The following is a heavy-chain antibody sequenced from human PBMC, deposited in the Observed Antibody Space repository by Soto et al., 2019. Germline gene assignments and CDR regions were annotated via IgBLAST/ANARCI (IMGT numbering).Heavy chain of an antibody. CDR2: VSGNCYNT. D-gene: IGHD3-22*01. Sequence: RLADSTSRFSFRRYARNWGRPAPGKGLEWVSAVSGNCYNTYYVDSVRGRFTISRDNSKSTMFLQMNSLRAEDTAMYYCAKTGDYFDSSDYYRPDAFDVWGQGTTVTVSS. CDR1: RFSFRRYA. CDR3: AKTGDYFDSSDYYRPDAFDV. J-gene: IGHJ3*01. V-gene: IGHV3-23*01.